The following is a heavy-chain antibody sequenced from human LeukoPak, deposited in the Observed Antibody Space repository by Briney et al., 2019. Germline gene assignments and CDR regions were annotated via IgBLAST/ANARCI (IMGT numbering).Heavy chain of an antibody. Sequence: PGGSLRLSCAASGFTFSTYAMSWVRQAPGKGLEWVSSISGGGGNTYLADSVKGRFTISRDNSKNTLYLQMNSPRAEDTALYYCGRGGSSWLYFFEYWGQGTPVTVSS. D-gene: IGHD6-13*01. CDR3: GRGGSSWLYFFEY. J-gene: IGHJ4*02. CDR1: GFTFSTYA. CDR2: ISGGGGNT. V-gene: IGHV3-23*01.